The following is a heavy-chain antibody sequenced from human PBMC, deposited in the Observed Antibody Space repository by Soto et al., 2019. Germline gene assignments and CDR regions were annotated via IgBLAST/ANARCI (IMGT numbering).Heavy chain of an antibody. D-gene: IGHD6-19*01. CDR1: GFAFGRYA. CDR3: ARDQISGWYDN. V-gene: IGHV3-23*01. J-gene: IGHJ5*02. CDR2: MGGSVDSK. Sequence: EVQLLESGGGLVKPGGSLRLSCAASGFAFGRYALGWVRQAPGKGLEWVSAMGGSVDSKSYADSVKGRFTISRDDPKNTLFLEMNSLRPEDTAIYFCARDQISGWYDNWGQGTLVTVSS.